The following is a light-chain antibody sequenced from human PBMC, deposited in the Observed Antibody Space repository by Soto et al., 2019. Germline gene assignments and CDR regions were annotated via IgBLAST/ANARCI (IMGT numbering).Light chain of an antibody. CDR3: STYKGGSKICV. J-gene: IGLJ3*02. Sequence: QSALTQPPSASGSPGQSITISCTGTNSDVGRHDYVSWYQQHPGQAPTLVIYEVSHRPSGVSDRFSGSKSGNTASLTISGLQAEDEADYYCSTYKGGSKICVFGGGTKLTVL. V-gene: IGLV2-14*03. CDR1: NSDVGRHDY. CDR2: EVS.